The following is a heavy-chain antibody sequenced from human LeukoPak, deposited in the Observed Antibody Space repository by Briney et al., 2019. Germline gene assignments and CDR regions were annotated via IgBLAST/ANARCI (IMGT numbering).Heavy chain of an antibody. J-gene: IGHJ5*02. CDR3: ARLGSCSGGSCS. V-gene: IGHV3-30*03. CDR1: GFTFSSYG. Sequence: GGSLRLSCAASGFTFSSYGMHWVRQAPGKGLEWVAVISYDGSNKYYADSVKGRFTISRDNSKNTLYLQMNSLRAEDTAVYYCARLGSCSGGSCSWGQGTLVTVSS. CDR2: ISYDGSNK. D-gene: IGHD2-15*01.